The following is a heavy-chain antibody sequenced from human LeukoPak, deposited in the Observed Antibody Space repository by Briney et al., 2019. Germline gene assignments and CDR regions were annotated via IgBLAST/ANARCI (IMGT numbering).Heavy chain of an antibody. CDR3: ARYQYGSSVYTNLFDP. Sequence: SQTLSLTCTVSGGSISSGGYYWGWIRQHPGKGLEWIGYMHYSGNTYYNPSLKGRVTVSLDTSKNQFSLKLSSLTVADTAVYYCARYQYGSSVYTNLFDPWGQGTLVTVSS. D-gene: IGHD3-22*01. V-gene: IGHV4-31*03. CDR1: GGSISSGGYY. CDR2: MHYSGNT. J-gene: IGHJ5*02.